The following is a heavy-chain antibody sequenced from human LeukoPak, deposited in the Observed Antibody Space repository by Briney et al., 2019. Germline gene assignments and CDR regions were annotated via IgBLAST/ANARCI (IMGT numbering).Heavy chain of an antibody. J-gene: IGHJ4*02. D-gene: IGHD1-26*01. V-gene: IGHV1-18*01. CDR1: GYNFFSYG. Sequence: VASVKVSCKASGYNFFSYGITWVRQAPGQGLEWMGWVSAYADNTNYVQKFQGRATMTTDTSTSTAYMELRSLRSDDTAVYYCARDCIGCHGFDSWGQGTLVTVSS. CDR3: ARDCIGCHGFDS. CDR2: VSAYADNT.